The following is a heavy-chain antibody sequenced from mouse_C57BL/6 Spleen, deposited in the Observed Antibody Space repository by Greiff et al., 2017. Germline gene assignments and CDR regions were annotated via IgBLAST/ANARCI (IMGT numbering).Heavy chain of an antibody. D-gene: IGHD1-3*01. V-gene: IGHV2-2*01. CDR2: IWSGGST. J-gene: IGHJ2*01. CDR1: GFSLTSYG. CDR3: ARNLITDPYYFDY. Sequence: QVQLKQSGPGLVQPSQSLSITCTVSGFSLTSYGVHWVRQSPGKGLEWLGVIWSGGSTDYNAAFISRLSISKDNSKSQVFFKMNSLQADDTAIYYCARNLITDPYYFDYWGQGTTLTVSS.